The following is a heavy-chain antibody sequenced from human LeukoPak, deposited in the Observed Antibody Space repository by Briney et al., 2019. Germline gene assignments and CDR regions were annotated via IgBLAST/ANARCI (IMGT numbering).Heavy chain of an antibody. CDR2: ISGSGGST. J-gene: IGHJ4*02. V-gene: IGHV3-23*01. CDR3: AKDLHSSSWYYYFDY. Sequence: HTGGSLRLSCAASGFTFSSYAMSWVRQAPGKGLEWVSAISGSGGSTYYADSVKGRFTISRDNSKNTLYLQMNSLRAEDTAVYYCAKDLHSSSWYYYFDYWGQGTLVTVSS. CDR1: GFTFSSYA. D-gene: IGHD6-13*01.